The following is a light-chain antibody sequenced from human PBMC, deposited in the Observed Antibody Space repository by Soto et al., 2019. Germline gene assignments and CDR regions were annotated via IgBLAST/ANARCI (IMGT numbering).Light chain of an antibody. CDR3: KQYGSSLFT. V-gene: IGKV3-20*01. Sequence: EIVLTQSPGTLSLSPGERATLSCRASQSVSSSYLAWYQQKPGQAPRLLIYGASSRATGIPDRFSGSGSGTDFTLTISRLEPEDFGVYYCKQYGSSLFTFGPGTKVDIK. CDR2: GAS. CDR1: QSVSSSY. J-gene: IGKJ3*01.